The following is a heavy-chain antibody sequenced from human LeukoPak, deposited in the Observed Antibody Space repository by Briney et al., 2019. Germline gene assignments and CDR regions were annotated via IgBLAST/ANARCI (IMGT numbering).Heavy chain of an antibody. CDR2: IYYSGST. CDR3: ARMGVYYYYYYMDV. J-gene: IGHJ6*03. D-gene: IGHD2-8*01. V-gene: IGHV4-59*01. Sequence: SETLSLTCTVSGGSISSYYWSWIRQPPGKGLEWIGYIYYSGSTNYNPSLKSRVTISVDTSKNQFSLKLSSVTAADTAVYYCARMGVYYYYYYMDVWGKGTTVTVFS. CDR1: GGSISSYY.